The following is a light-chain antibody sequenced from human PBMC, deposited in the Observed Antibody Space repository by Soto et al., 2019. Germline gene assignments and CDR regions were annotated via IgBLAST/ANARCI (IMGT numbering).Light chain of an antibody. Sequence: QSALTQPPSASGSPGQSVTISCTGTSSDVGNYNFVSWYRQHPGKAPNLIIYEVTQRPSGVPDRFSGSKSGNTASLTVSGLQAEDEADYYCSSYAGNNNMVFGGGTKLTVL. CDR1: SSDVGNYNF. V-gene: IGLV2-8*01. J-gene: IGLJ2*01. CDR3: SSYAGNNNMV. CDR2: EVT.